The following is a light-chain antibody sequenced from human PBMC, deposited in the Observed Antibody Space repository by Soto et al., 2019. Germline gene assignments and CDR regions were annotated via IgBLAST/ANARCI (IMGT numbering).Light chain of an antibody. CDR1: SSDVGRYNY. J-gene: IGLJ2*01. V-gene: IGLV2-14*01. CDR2: DVN. CDR3: SSYTSSSTRVV. Sequence: QSALTQPASVSGSPGQLITISCTGTSSDVGRYNYVSWYQQHPGKAPKLMIYDVNNRPSGVSNRFSGSKSGNTASLTISGLQAEDEADYYCSSYTSSSTRVVFGGGTKVTVL.